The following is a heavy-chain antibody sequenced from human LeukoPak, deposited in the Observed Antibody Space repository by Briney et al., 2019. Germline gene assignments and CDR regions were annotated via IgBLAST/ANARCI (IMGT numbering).Heavy chain of an antibody. CDR1: GGSFSGYY. Sequence: SETLSLTCAVYGGSFSGYYWSWIRQPPGKGLEWIGEINHSGSTNYNPSLKSRVTISVGTSKNQFSLKLSSVTAADTAVYYCARGGGDIVVVPAVRSWFDPWGQGTLVTVSS. J-gene: IGHJ5*02. CDR3: ARGGGDIVVVPAVRSWFDP. V-gene: IGHV4-34*01. D-gene: IGHD2-2*01. CDR2: INHSGST.